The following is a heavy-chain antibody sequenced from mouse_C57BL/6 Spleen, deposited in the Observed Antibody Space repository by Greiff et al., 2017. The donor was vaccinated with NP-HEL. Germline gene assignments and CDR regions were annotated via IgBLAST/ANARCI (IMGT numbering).Heavy chain of an antibody. V-gene: IGHV1-81*01. CDR3: ARSREWLRLNWYFDV. Sequence: VQLQQSGAELARPGASVKLSCKASGYTFTSYGISWVKQRTGQGLEWIGEIYPRSGNTYYNEKFKGKATLTADKSSSTAYMELRSLTSEDSAVFFCARSREWLRLNWYFDVWGTGTTVTVSS. CDR2: IYPRSGNT. J-gene: IGHJ1*03. D-gene: IGHD2-2*01. CDR1: GYTFTSYG.